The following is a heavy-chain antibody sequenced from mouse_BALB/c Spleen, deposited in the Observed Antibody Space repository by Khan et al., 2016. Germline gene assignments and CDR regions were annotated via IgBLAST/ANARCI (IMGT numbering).Heavy chain of an antibody. J-gene: IGHJ3*01. CDR3: SIYSDEENY. CDR2: ISYSGST. CDR1: GYSITSDYA. D-gene: IGHD2-4*01. V-gene: IGHV3-2*02. Sequence: EVQLVESGPGLVKSSQSLSLTCTVTGYSITSDYAWNWIRQFPGNKLEWMGKISYSGSTRYNPSLKSRISIKRETSKNTFFLQLNSVTTEDTATSSCSIYSDEENYWGQGTLVTVSS.